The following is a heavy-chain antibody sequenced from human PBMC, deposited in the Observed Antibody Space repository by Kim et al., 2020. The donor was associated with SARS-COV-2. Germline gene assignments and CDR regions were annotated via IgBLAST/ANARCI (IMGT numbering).Heavy chain of an antibody. Sequence: SQTLSLTCVISGDPVSGDSVAWNWIRQSPSRGLEWLGRTYYRSKWYNDYAVSVKGRITISPDTSKNQFSLQVNSVTPEDTAVYYCARDHQYSVDYWGQGTLVTVSS. V-gene: IGHV6-1*01. D-gene: IGHD4-4*01. CDR2: TYYRSKWYN. CDR1: GDPVSGDSVA. CDR3: ARDHQYSVDY. J-gene: IGHJ4*02.